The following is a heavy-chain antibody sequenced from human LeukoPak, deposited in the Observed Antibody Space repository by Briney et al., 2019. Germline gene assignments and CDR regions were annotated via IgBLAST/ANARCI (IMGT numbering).Heavy chain of an antibody. V-gene: IGHV3-30*02. J-gene: IGHJ4*02. CDR1: GFTFSSYN. D-gene: IGHD3-10*01. CDR2: IQNDGGNK. CDR3: GPSYYFGSGSNN. Sequence: GGSLRLSCAASGFTFSSYNMHWVRQAPGKGLEWVAFIQNDGGNKVYVDSVQGRFTVSRDNSKNTLYLQMNSLRPEDTAVYYCGPSYYFGSGSNNWGQGTLVTVSS.